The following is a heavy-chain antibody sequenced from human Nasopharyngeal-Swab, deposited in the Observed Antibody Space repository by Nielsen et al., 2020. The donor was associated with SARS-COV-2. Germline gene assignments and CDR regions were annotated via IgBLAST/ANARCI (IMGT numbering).Heavy chain of an antibody. CDR2: IYSGGST. CDR3: ARDLTAAGGYQYYGMDV. J-gene: IGHJ6*02. D-gene: IGHD6-13*01. Sequence: GGSLRLPCAASGFTVSSNYMSWVRQAPGKGLEWVSVIYSGGSTYYADSVKGRFTISRDNSKNTLYLQMNSLRAEDTAVYYCARDLTAAGGYQYYGMDVWGQGTTVTVSS. CDR1: GFTVSSNY. V-gene: IGHV3-53*01.